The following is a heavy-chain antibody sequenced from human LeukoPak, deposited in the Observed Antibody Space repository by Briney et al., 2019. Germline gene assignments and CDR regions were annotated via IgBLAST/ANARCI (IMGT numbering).Heavy chain of an antibody. Sequence: GGSLRLSCAASGFTFSSYWMSWVRQAPGKGLEWVANIKQDGSEKYYVDSVKGRFTISRGNAKNSLYLQMNSLRAEDTAMYYCARDPRVALAGTDWFDPWGQGTLVTVSS. CDR1: GFTFSSYW. D-gene: IGHD6-19*01. J-gene: IGHJ5*02. V-gene: IGHV3-7*01. CDR3: ARDPRVALAGTDWFDP. CDR2: IKQDGSEK.